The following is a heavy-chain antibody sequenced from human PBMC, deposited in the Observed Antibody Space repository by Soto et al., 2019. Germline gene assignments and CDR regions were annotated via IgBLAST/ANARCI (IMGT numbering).Heavy chain of an antibody. J-gene: IGHJ4*02. CDR3: SRAVESRYFDY. CDR2: IYYSGST. V-gene: IGHV4-39*07. Sequence: SETLSLTCTVSGGSISSSSYYWGWIRQPPGKGLEWIGSIYYSGSTYYNPSLKSRVTISVDTSKNQFSLKLSSVTAADTAVYYCSRAVESRYFDYWGQGTPVTVSS. CDR1: GGSISSSSYY. D-gene: IGHD2-15*01.